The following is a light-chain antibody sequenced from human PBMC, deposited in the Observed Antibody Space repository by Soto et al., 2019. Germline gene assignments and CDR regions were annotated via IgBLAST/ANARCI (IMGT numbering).Light chain of an antibody. V-gene: IGKV1-39*01. J-gene: IGKJ2*01. CDR2: AAS. Sequence: DIQMTQSPSFVSASVGSRVTITCRASQDINHYLNWFQQKPGKAPKLLISAASTLQTGVPSRFSGSESETDFTLTISSLEREDFATYYCQQSYSSPYTFGQGTKL. CDR1: QDINHY. CDR3: QQSYSSPYT.